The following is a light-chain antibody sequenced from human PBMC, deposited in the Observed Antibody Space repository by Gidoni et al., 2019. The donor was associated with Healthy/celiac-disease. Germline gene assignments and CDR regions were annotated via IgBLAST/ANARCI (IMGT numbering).Light chain of an antibody. V-gene: IGKV1-5*01. Sequence: DIQMPQSPSPLSASVGDRVTITCRASQSISSWLAWYQQKPGKAPKLLIYDASSLESGVPSRFSGSGSGTEFTLTISSLQPDDFATYYCQQYNSYSRTFGQXTKVEIK. J-gene: IGKJ1*01. CDR2: DAS. CDR1: QSISSW. CDR3: QQYNSYSRT.